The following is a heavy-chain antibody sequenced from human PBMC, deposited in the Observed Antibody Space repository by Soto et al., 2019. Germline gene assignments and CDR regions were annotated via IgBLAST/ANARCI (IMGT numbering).Heavy chain of an antibody. V-gene: IGHV1-69*01. CDR1: GGTFSSYA. J-gene: IGHJ5*02. CDR3: ARVEHYDILTGPVNNWFDP. Sequence: QVQLVQSGAEVKKPGSSVKVSCKASGGTFSSYAISWVRQAPGQGLEWMGGIIPIFGTASYAQKFQGRVTIIADESTSTAYMERSSLRSEDSAVYYCARVEHYDILTGPVNNWFDPWGQGTLVTVSS. D-gene: IGHD3-9*01. CDR2: IIPIFGTA.